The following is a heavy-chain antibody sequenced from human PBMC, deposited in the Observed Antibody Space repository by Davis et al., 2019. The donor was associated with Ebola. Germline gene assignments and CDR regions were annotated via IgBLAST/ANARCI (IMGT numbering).Heavy chain of an antibody. J-gene: IGHJ3*02. V-gene: IGHV4-38-2*02. Sequence: SETLSLTCTVSGYSSSRSHYWRLARQPPGQGQERIGTSYRTGSTYYNPSVKSRVTISVETSKNQFSLNLSSVTAADTAVYFCARRFLAPGAFDIWGQGTMVIVSS. CDR1: GYSSSRSHY. CDR3: ARRFLAPGAFDI. CDR2: SYRTGST. D-gene: IGHD3-3*01.